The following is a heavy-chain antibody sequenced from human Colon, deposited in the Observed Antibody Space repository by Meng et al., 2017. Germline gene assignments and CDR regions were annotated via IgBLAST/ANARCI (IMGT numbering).Heavy chain of an antibody. CDR1: GGSFSGFY. CDR3: ATGLRHGDWFDP. D-gene: IGHD4-17*01. Sequence: QGRIQQGGAGLLKPSETLSLTCAVSGGSFSGFYWSWIRQPPGKGLEWIGEIDHFGISNYNSSLKGRLTTSVDTSKKQISLTLTSVTAADTAVYYCATGLRHGDWFDPWGPGTLVTVSS. J-gene: IGHJ5*02. V-gene: IGHV4-34*02. CDR2: IDHFGIS.